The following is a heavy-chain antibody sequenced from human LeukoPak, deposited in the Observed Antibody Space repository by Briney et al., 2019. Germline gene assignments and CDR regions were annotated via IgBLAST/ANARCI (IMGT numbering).Heavy chain of an antibody. CDR1: GFAFSSFD. J-gene: IGHJ4*02. Sequence: GGSLRLSCAASGFAFSSFDMSWVRQAPGKGLEWVSAISGSGGSTYYADSVKGRFTISRDNSNNTLYLQMHRLRAEDTAVYYCAKGRRSGWNVPYFDYWGQGTLVAVSS. V-gene: IGHV3-23*01. D-gene: IGHD1-1*01. CDR2: ISGSGGST. CDR3: AKGRRSGWNVPYFDY.